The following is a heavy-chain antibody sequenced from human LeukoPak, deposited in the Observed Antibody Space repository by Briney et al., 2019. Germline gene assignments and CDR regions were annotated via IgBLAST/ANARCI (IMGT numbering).Heavy chain of an antibody. J-gene: IGHJ4*02. D-gene: IGHD5-24*01. Sequence: PSETLSLTCTVSGGSLSGHYWSWIRQPPGKGLEWIGYIYYSGSTNYNPSLKSRVTISVDTSKNQFSLKLSSVTAADTAVYYCARGSWATIDYWGQGTLVTVSS. CDR2: IYYSGST. CDR1: GGSLSGHY. CDR3: ARGSWATIDY. V-gene: IGHV4-59*11.